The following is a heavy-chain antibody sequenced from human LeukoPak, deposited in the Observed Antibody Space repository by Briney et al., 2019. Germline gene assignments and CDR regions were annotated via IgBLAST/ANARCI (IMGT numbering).Heavy chain of an antibody. CDR2: INHSGST. D-gene: IGHD6-13*01. CDR1: GGSFSGYY. V-gene: IGHV4-34*01. CDR3: ASFSSSWRGSWFDP. Sequence: ASETLSLTCAVYGGSFSGYYWSWIRQPPGKGLEWIGEINHSGSTNYNPSLKSRVTISVDTSKNQFSLELSSVTAVDTAVYYCASFSSSWRGSWFDPWGEGTLVTVSS. J-gene: IGHJ5*02.